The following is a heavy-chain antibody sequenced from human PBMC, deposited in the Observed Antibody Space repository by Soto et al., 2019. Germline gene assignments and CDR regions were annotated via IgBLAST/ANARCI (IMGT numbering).Heavy chain of an antibody. CDR1: GFSLSTRGVR. V-gene: IGHV2-70*04. J-gene: IGHJ4*02. CDR2: IDWDDDK. D-gene: IGHD2-21*01. Sequence: GPTLVKPTQTLTLTCTFSGFSLSTRGVRVSWIRQPPGKALEWLARIDWDDDKFYSTSLKTRLTISKDTSKNQVVLTMTNMDPVDTATYYCAGIGDTFFDYWGQGTRVTVSS. CDR3: AGIGDTFFDY.